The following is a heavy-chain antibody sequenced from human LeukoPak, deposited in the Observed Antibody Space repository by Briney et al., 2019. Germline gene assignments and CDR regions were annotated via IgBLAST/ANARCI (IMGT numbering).Heavy chain of an antibody. V-gene: IGHV3-7*01. CDR2: IKQDGSEK. D-gene: IGHD3-22*01. CDR1: GYRFSNNW. Sequence: GGSLRLSCAASGYRFSNNWMSWVRQAPGKGLEWVANIKQDGSEKKYVDSVKGRFTISRDNAKNSLYLQMNSLRAEDTAVYFCTRDGLYYYDSSGYRYFDYWGQGTLVTVSS. J-gene: IGHJ4*02. CDR3: TRDGLYYYDSSGYRYFDY.